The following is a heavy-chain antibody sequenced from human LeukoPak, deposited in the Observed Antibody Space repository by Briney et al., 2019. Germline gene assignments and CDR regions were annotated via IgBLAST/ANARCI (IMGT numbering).Heavy chain of an antibody. V-gene: IGHV1-8*01. Sequence: ASVKVSCKASGYTFTSYDINWVRQATGQGLEWMGWMDPNSGNTGYAQKFQGRVTMTRNTSISTAYMELSSLRSEDTAVYYCARGPTDYDILTGGGNAFDIWGQGTMVTVSS. CDR1: GYTFTSYD. D-gene: IGHD3-9*01. CDR3: ARGPTDYDILTGGGNAFDI. CDR2: MDPNSGNT. J-gene: IGHJ3*02.